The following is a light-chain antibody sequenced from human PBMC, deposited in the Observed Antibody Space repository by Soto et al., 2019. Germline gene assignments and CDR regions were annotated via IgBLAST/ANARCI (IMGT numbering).Light chain of an antibody. CDR2: DTS. Sequence: EIVLTQSPATVSLSPGDRATLSCRASQRIGTYLAWYQQKAGQAPSLLIYDTSNRATGIPTRFSGSGSGTDLTLTISSLEPQDFAFYFCQHRSNSPPPWTFGQGTKVEIK. CDR1: QRIGTY. CDR3: QHRSNSPPPWT. V-gene: IGKV3-11*01. J-gene: IGKJ1*01.